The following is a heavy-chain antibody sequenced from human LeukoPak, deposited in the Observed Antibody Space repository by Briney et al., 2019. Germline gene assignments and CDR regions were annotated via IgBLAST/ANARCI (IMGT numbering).Heavy chain of an antibody. CDR1: GFTFSSYG. V-gene: IGHV3-33*01. CDR2: IWYDGSNK. J-gene: IGHJ4*02. Sequence: PGRSLRLSCAASGFTFSSYGMHWVRQAPGKGLEWVAVIWYDGSNKYYADSVKGRFTISRDNSKNTLYLQMNSLRAEDTAVYYCARTVSSGWYDYWGQETLVTVSS. CDR3: ARTVSSGWYDY. D-gene: IGHD6-19*01.